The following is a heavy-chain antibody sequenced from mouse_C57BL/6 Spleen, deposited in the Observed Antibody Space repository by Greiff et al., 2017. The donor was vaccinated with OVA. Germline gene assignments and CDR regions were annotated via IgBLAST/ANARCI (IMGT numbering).Heavy chain of an antibody. CDR3: ARHDYFYYAMDY. J-gene: IGHJ4*01. Sequence: QVQLQQSGTELVKPGASVKLSCKASGYTFTSYWMHWVKQRPGQGLEWIGNINPSNGGTNYNEKFKSKATLTVDKSSSTAYMQLSSLTSEDSAVYYCARHDYFYYAMDYWGQGTSVTVSS. D-gene: IGHD2-4*01. V-gene: IGHV1-53*01. CDR2: INPSNGGT. CDR1: GYTFTSYW.